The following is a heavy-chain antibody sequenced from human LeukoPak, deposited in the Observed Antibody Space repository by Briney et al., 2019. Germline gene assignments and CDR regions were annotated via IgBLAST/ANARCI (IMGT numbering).Heavy chain of an antibody. CDR2: ISAYNGNT. CDR3: AIGKLASRRGSWFDP. CDR1: GYTFPSYG. Sequence: ASVKVSCKASGYTFPSYGISWVRQAPGQGLEWMGWISAYNGNTNYAQKLQGRVTMTTDTSTSTAYLELRSLISDDTAVYYCAIGKLASRRGSWFDPWGQGTLVTVSS. D-gene: IGHD6-6*01. J-gene: IGHJ5*02. V-gene: IGHV1-18*01.